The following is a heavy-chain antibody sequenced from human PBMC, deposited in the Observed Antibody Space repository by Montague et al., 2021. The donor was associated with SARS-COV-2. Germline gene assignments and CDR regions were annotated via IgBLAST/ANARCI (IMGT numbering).Heavy chain of an antibody. CDR1: GYPICCGYE. CDR2: IYNRGGT. J-gene: IGHJ6*02. Sequence: SETLSLTCTDTGYPICCGYEWGYFGEDRGRTLEKIGNIYNRGGTYYNPTLKSRVTISVDTSKNQFSLKLSSVTAADTAVYYCAVNSNYYYYYGMDVWGQGTTV. V-gene: IGHV4-38-2*02. D-gene: IGHD4-11*01. CDR3: AVNSNYYYYYGMDV.